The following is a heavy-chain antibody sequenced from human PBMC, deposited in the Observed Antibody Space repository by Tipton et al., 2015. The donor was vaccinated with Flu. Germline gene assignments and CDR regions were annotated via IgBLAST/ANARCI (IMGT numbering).Heavy chain of an antibody. CDR2: MNPNSGNT. Sequence: QLVQSGAEVKKPGASVKVSCGASGYSFITYDINWVRQASGQGLEWMGWMNPNSGNTGYAQKFQGRVSMTRNTSVSTAYMELNSLRSEDTAVYYCVRDRYGSYSSGYWGQGTLVSVSS. CDR1: GYSFITYD. V-gene: IGHV1-8*01. J-gene: IGHJ4*02. D-gene: IGHD1-26*01. CDR3: VRDRYGSYSSGY.